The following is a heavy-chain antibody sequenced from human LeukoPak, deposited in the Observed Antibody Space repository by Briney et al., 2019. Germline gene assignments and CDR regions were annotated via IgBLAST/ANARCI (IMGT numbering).Heavy chain of an antibody. CDR1: GFTFSSYA. V-gene: IGHV3-30-3*01. Sequence: PGGSLRLSCAASGFTFSSYAMHWVRQAPGKGLEGVAVISYDGSSKYYADSVKGRFTISGDNSKNTLYLQMNSLRAEDTAVYYCARDQLWESIAAAGNFDYWGQGTLVTVSS. CDR2: ISYDGSSK. D-gene: IGHD6-13*01. J-gene: IGHJ4*02. CDR3: ARDQLWESIAAAGNFDY.